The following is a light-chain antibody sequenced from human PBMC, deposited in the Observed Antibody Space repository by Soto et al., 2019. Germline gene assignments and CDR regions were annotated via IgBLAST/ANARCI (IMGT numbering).Light chain of an antibody. CDR3: QQANAFPLT. CDR1: QTNSSC. CDR2: AAS. Sequence: DIQMTQSPSSLPASVGDGVTITCRASQTNSSCLNWYQQKPGKAPELLIYAASSLQSGVPSRFSGSGSGTHFTLTISSLQPEDFATYYCQQANAFPLTFGQGTRLE. J-gene: IGKJ5*01. V-gene: IGKV1-39*01.